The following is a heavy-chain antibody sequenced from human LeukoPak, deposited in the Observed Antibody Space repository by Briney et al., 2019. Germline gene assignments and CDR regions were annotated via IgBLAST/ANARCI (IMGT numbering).Heavy chain of an antibody. D-gene: IGHD3-22*01. CDR1: GFTFSDYY. CDR2: ISSSGSTI. CDR3: ARSYYYDSSGYSDY. J-gene: IGHJ4*02. V-gene: IGHV3-11*01. Sequence: PGGSLRLTCAASGFTFSDYYMSWIRQAPGKGLEWVSYISSSGSTIYYADSVKGRFTISRDNAKNSLYRQMNSLRAEDTAVYYCARSYYYDSSGYSDYWGQGTLVTVSS.